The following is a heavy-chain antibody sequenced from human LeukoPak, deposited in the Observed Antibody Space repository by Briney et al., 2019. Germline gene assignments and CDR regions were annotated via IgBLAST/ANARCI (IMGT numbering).Heavy chain of an antibody. CDR2: ISSSSSYI. V-gene: IGHV3-21*01. D-gene: IGHD3-3*01. CDR1: GFTFSSYS. CDR3: ARDGSYYDFWSGYSIDY. J-gene: IGHJ4*02. Sequence: GGSLRLSCAASGFTFSSYSMNWVRQAPGKGLEWVSSISSSSSYIYYADSVKGRFTISRDNAKNSLYLQMNSLRAEDTAVYYCARDGSYYDFWSGYSIDYWGQGTLVTVSS.